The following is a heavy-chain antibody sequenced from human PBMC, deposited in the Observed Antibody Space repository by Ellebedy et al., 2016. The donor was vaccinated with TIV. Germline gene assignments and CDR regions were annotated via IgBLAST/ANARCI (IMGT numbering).Heavy chain of an antibody. CDR3: AKRRSSSWYEIDY. D-gene: IGHD6-13*01. Sequence: GGSLRLSXAASGFTFSSYAMSWVRQAPGKGLEWVSAISGSGGSTYYADSVKGRFTISRDNSKNTLYLQMNSLRAEDTAVYYCAKRRSSSWYEIDYWGQGTLVTVSS. J-gene: IGHJ4*02. V-gene: IGHV3-23*01. CDR2: ISGSGGST. CDR1: GFTFSSYA.